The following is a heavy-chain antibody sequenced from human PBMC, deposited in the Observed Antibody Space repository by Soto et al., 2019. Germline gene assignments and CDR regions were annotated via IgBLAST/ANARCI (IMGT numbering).Heavy chain of an antibody. Sequence: SETLSLTCTVSGGSISSGGYYWSWIRQHPGKGLEWIGYIYNSGSTYYNASLKSRVTISADTSGNQFSLQMNSVTAADTAVYYCARDPEWWAQGIMVTVSS. D-gene: IGHD2-8*01. J-gene: IGHJ3*01. CDR3: ARDPEW. CDR1: GGSISSGGYY. CDR2: IYNSGST. V-gene: IGHV4-31*03.